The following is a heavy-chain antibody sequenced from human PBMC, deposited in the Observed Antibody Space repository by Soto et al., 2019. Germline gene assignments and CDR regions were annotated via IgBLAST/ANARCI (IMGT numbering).Heavy chain of an antibody. CDR1: GFTFSSYE. Sequence: PGGSLRLSCAASGFTFSSYEMNWVRQAPGKGLEWVSYISGSGSTIYYADSVKGRFTISRDNAKNSLYLQMNSLRLEDTAVYYCARSSTNWFDPWGQGTLVTVSS. V-gene: IGHV3-48*03. CDR3: ARSSTNWFDP. J-gene: IGHJ5*02. CDR2: ISGSGSTI.